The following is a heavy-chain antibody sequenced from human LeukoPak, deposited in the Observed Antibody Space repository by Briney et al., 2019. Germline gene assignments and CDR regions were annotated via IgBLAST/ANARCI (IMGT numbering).Heavy chain of an antibody. D-gene: IGHD3-22*01. CDR2: ISYDGSNK. Sequence: GGSLRLSCAASGFTFSSYGMHWVRQAPGKGLEWVAVISYDGSNKYYADSVKGRFTISRDNSKNTLYLQMGSLRAEDMAVYYCARDPLGDSSGYTGAFDIWGQGTMVTVSS. J-gene: IGHJ3*02. V-gene: IGHV3-30*03. CDR3: ARDPLGDSSGYTGAFDI. CDR1: GFTFSSYG.